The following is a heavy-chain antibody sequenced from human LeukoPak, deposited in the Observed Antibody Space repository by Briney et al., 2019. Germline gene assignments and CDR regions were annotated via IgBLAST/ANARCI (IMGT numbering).Heavy chain of an antibody. CDR2: TSGSGGST. CDR3: AREGAGTFDY. CDR1: GFGFTFSTYA. J-gene: IGHJ4*02. Sequence: GGSLRLSCAASGFGFTFSTYAMSWVRQAPGKGLEWVSVTSGSGGSTYYADSVKGRFSISRDNAKNSLYLQMNSLRAEDTAVYYCAREGAGTFDYWGQGTLVTVSS. V-gene: IGHV3-23*01. D-gene: IGHD1-1*01.